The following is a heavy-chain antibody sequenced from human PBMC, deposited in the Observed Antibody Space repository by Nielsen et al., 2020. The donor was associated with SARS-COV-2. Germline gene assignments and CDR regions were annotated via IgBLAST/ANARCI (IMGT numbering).Heavy chain of an antibody. CDR1: GFTFSSYS. Sequence: GGSLRLSCAASGFTFSSYSMNWVRQAPGKGLEWVSSISSSSSYIYYADSVKGRFTISRDNAKNSLYLQMNSLRAEGTAVYYCAREGGGIAAAAVLDYYYYMDVWGKGTTVTVSS. CDR2: ISSSSSYI. V-gene: IGHV3-21*01. CDR3: AREGGGIAAAAVLDYYYYMDV. D-gene: IGHD6-25*01. J-gene: IGHJ6*03.